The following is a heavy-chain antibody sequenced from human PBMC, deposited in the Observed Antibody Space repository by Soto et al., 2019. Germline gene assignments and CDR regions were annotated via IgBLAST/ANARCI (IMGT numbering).Heavy chain of an antibody. CDR2: IYYSGST. CDR1: GGSISSGDYY. V-gene: IGHV4-30-4*01. CDR3: ARDRGLYCSSRDYYYGMDV. J-gene: IGHJ6*02. Sequence: SETLSLTCTVSGGSISSGDYYWSWIRQPPGKGLEWIGYIYYSGSTYYNPSLKSRVTISVDTSKNQFSLKLSSVTAADTAVYYCARDRGLYCSSRDYYYGMDVWGQGTTVTVSS. D-gene: IGHD6-13*01.